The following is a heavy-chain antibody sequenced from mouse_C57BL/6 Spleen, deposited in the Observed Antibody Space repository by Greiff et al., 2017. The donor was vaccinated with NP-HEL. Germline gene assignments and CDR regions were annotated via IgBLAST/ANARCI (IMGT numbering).Heavy chain of an antibody. V-gene: IGHV1-61*01. D-gene: IGHD2-3*01. CDR3: ARGDDGYPWWYFDV. Sequence: VQLQQPGAELVRPGSSVKLSCKASGYTFTSYWMDWVKQRPGQGLEWIGNIYPSDSETHYNHKFKDKATLTVDKSSSTAYMQLSSLTSEDSAVYYCARGDDGYPWWYFDVWGTGTTVTVSS. J-gene: IGHJ1*03. CDR1: GYTFTSYW. CDR2: IYPSDSET.